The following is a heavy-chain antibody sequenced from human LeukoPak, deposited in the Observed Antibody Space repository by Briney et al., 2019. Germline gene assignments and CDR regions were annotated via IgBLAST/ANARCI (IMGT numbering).Heavy chain of an antibody. CDR1: GLTFSSYA. V-gene: IGHV3-23*01. CDR2: ISGSSGHT. J-gene: IGHJ4*02. D-gene: IGHD3-10*01. CDR3: AKLAAYYYGSGSYYPY. Sequence: TGGSLRLSCAASGLTFSSYAMSWVRQAPGKGLEWVSAISGSSGHTYYADSVKGRFTISRDNSKNTLYLQMNSLRAEDTAVYYCAKLAAYYYGSGSYYPYWGQGTLVTVSS.